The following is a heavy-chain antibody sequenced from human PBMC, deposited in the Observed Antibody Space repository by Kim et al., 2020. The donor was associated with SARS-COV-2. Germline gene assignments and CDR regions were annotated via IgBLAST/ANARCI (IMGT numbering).Heavy chain of an antibody. Sequence: SVKVSCKASGGTFSSYAISWVRQAPGQGLEWMGGIIPIFGTANYAQKFQGRVTITADESTSTAYMELSSLRSEDTAVYYCARNVMTVTIESWYHAGNWYFDLWGRGTLVTVSS. CDR2: IIPIFGTA. CDR3: ARNVMTVTIESWYHAGNWYFDL. J-gene: IGHJ2*01. V-gene: IGHV1-69*13. CDR1: GGTFSSYA. D-gene: IGHD4-17*01.